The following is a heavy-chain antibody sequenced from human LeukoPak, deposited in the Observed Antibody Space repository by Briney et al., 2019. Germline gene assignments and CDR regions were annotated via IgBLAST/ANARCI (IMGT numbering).Heavy chain of an antibody. CDR2: IYGGGST. Sequence: GGSLRLSCAASGFTVSSNYMSWVRQAPGKGLEWVSVIYGGGSTYYADSVKGRFTISRDNSKNTLYLQMNSLRAEDTAVYYCARDRDSYGYSYYYGMDVWGQGTTVTVSS. CDR3: ARDRDSYGYSYYYGMDV. V-gene: IGHV3-66*01. D-gene: IGHD5-18*01. J-gene: IGHJ6*02. CDR1: GFTVSSNY.